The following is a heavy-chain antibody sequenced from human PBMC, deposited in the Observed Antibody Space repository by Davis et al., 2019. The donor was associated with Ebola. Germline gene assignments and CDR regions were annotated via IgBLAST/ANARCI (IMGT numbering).Heavy chain of an antibody. J-gene: IGHJ4*02. D-gene: IGHD2-15*01. CDR1: GYTFTSYG. Sequence: ASVKVSCKASGYTFTSYGISWVRQAPGQGLAWLGWISAYNGNTNYAQKLQGRVTMTTDTSTSTAYMELRSLRSDDTAVYYCAREFGRYCSGGSCYSPGNFDYWGQGTLVTVSS. CDR3: AREFGRYCSGGSCYSPGNFDY. V-gene: IGHV1-18*01. CDR2: ISAYNGNT.